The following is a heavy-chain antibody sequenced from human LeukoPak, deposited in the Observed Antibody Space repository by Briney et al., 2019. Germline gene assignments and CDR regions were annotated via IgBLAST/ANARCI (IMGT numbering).Heavy chain of an antibody. V-gene: IGHV3-21*01. CDR1: GFTFNTFN. D-gene: IGHD2-2*01. J-gene: IGHJ4*02. Sequence: PGGSLRLSCAASGFTFNTFNMNWVRQAPGKGLEWVSSISSSSSYIYYADSVKGRFTISRDNAKNSLYLQMNSLRAEDTAVYYCARDFRGCSSTSCPFDYWGQGTLVTVSS. CDR2: ISSSSSYI. CDR3: ARDFRGCSSTSCPFDY.